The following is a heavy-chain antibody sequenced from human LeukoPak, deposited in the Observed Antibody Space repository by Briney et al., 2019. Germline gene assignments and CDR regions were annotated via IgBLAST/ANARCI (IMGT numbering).Heavy chain of an antibody. J-gene: IGHJ4*02. CDR3: AKGDSGYDPVGGY. CDR2: ISSSSSNI. V-gene: IGHV3-48*01. D-gene: IGHD5-12*01. CDR1: GFTISSHS. Sequence: GGSLRLSCAASGFTISSHSMNWVRQATGKGLEWVSYISSSSSNIYYADSVKGRFTISKDNVKNSLYLQMNSLRAEDTAVYYCAKGDSGYDPVGGYWGQGTLVTVSS.